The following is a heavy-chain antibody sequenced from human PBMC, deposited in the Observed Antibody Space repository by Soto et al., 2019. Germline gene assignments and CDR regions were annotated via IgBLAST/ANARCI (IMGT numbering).Heavy chain of an antibody. V-gene: IGHV3-30*03. D-gene: IGHD6-19*01. CDR2: ISYDGSNK. CDR1: GFTFSSYG. J-gene: IGHJ4*02. Sequence: PGGSLRLSCAASGFTFSSYGMHGVRQAPGKGLEWVAVISYDGSNKYYADSVKGRFTISRDNSKNTLYLQMNSLRAEDTAMYYCARRRGSAWNFDYWGQGTLVTVSS. CDR3: ARRRGSAWNFDY.